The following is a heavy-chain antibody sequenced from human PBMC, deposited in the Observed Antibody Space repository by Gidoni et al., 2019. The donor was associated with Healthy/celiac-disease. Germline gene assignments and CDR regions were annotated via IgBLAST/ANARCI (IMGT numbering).Heavy chain of an antibody. V-gene: IGHV4-31*03. J-gene: IGHJ4*02. Sequence: QVQLQESGPGLVKPSQTLSLTCTVSGGPISSLGYYWSWIRQHPGKGLEWIGYIYYSGSTYYNPSLKSRVTISVDTSKNKFSLKLSSVTAADTAVYYCARGGAAALKSPYYFDYWGQGTLVTVSS. D-gene: IGHD6-13*01. CDR3: ARGGAAALKSPYYFDY. CDR1: GGPISSLGYY. CDR2: IYYSGST.